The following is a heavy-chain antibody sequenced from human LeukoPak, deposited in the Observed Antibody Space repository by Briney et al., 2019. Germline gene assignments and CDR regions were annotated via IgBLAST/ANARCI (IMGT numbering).Heavy chain of an antibody. V-gene: IGHV4-31*03. CDR1: GGSISGSGYY. J-gene: IGHJ4*02. D-gene: IGHD5-18*01. CDR3: ARRGDTAKGGDY. Sequence: SETLSLTCTVSGGSISGSGYYWTWTRQHPGEGLEWLGFIHPGGTIYYNPSLSSRLIISADTSKNQMSLKLTSVTAADTAVYYCARRGDTAKGGDYWGQGTLVTVSS. CDR2: IHPGGTI.